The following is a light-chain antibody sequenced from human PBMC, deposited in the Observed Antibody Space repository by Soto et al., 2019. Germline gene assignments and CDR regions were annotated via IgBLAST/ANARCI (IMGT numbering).Light chain of an antibody. CDR3: QQYNKWPRT. J-gene: IGKJ1*01. CDR1: QSVSSSS. V-gene: IGKV3D-20*01. Sequence: EVVLTQSPATLSLSPGVRATLSCGASQSVSSSSLAWYQQKPGLAPRLLIYDSSSRATGISGRFSGGGSGTVFTLTISSLQSQDFAVYYCQQYNKWPRTFGQGTKVDIK. CDR2: DSS.